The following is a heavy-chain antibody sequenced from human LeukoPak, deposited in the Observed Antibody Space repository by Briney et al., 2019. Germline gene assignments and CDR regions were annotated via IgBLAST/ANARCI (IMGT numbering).Heavy chain of an antibody. CDR3: ARDTSGSYYYYYYMDV. V-gene: IGHV1-18*01. CDR2: ISAYNGNT. Sequence: GASVKVSCKASGYTFTSYGISWVRQAPGQGLEWMGWISAYNGNTNYAQKLQGRVTMTTDTSTSTAYMELRSLRSDDTAVYYCARDTSGSYYYYYYMDVWGKGTTVTVSS. D-gene: IGHD1-26*01. J-gene: IGHJ6*03. CDR1: GYTFTSYG.